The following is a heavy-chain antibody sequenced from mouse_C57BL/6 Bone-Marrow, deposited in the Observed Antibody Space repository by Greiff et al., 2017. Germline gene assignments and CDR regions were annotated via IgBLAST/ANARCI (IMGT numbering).Heavy chain of an antibody. CDR3: AREYYAMDY. Sequence: DVKLVESGGGLVQSGRSLRLSCATSGFTFSDFYMEWVRQAPGKGLEWIAASRNKANDYTTEYSASVKGRFIVSRDTSQSILYLQMNALRAEDTAIYYCAREYYAMDYWGQGTSVTVSS. CDR1: GFTFSDFY. CDR2: SRNKANDYTT. V-gene: IGHV7-1*01. J-gene: IGHJ4*01.